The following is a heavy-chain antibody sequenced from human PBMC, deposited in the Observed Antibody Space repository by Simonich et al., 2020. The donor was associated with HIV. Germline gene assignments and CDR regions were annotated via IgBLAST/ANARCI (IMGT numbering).Heavy chain of an antibody. Sequence: QVQLQQWGAGLLKPSETLFLTCAVYGGASSGYFWTWIRQSPGKGLEWIGQINQSGSTNYNPSLKSRVTISVDTSNNQFSLKLNSVTAADTAVYYCARCLLSSTMTTRWFDPWGQGTLVTVSS. CDR1: GGASSGYF. V-gene: IGHV4-34*01. D-gene: IGHD4-17*01. CDR2: INQSGST. J-gene: IGHJ5*02. CDR3: ARCLLSSTMTTRWFDP.